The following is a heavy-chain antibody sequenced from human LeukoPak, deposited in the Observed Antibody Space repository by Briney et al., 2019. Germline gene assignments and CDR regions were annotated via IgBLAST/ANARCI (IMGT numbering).Heavy chain of an antibody. Sequence: SETLSLTCTVSGGSISSYYWTWIRQPPGKGLEWIGHIYYIGSTNYNPSLKSRVTISVDTSKNQFSLKLSSVTAADTAVYYCARLTEDYYFDYWGQGTLVTVSS. CDR2: IYYIGST. D-gene: IGHD1-14*01. V-gene: IGHV4-59*01. CDR1: GGSISSYY. J-gene: IGHJ4*02. CDR3: ARLTEDYYFDY.